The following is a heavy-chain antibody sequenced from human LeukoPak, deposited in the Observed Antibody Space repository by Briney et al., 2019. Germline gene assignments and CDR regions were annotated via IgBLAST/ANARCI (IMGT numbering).Heavy chain of an antibody. J-gene: IGHJ4*02. CDR1: GFSVSSNC. CDR2: LYTGGPT. D-gene: IGHD1-1*01. Sequence: GGSLGLSCVASGFSVSSNCMSWVRQAPGKGLEWVSLLYTGGPTYYANSVEGRFTISRDDSKNTIYLQMNSLKAEDTAIYYCARGGVHYWNPRYWGQGTLVTVSS. CDR3: ARGGVHYWNPRY. V-gene: IGHV3-53*01.